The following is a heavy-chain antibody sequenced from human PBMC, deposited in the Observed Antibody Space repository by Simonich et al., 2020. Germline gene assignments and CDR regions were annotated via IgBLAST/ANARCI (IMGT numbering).Heavy chain of an antibody. Sequence: QVQLVESGGGVVQPGRSLRLSCAASGFTFSSYAMHWVRQAPGKGLEWVEIKSYEGSNKYYAGSVKGRFTISRDNSKNTLYLQMNSLRAEDTAVYYCARDGERYCGGDCYSYFDYWGQGTLVTVSS. V-gene: IGHV3-30*07. CDR2: KSYEGSNK. D-gene: IGHD2-21*02. CDR1: GFTFSSYA. CDR3: ARDGERYCGGDCYSYFDY. J-gene: IGHJ4*02.